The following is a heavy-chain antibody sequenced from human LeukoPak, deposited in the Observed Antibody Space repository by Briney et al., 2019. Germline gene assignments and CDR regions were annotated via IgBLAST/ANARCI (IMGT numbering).Heavy chain of an antibody. J-gene: IGHJ4*02. CDR3: ARGGYYDYVWGSYRPFDY. V-gene: IGHV4-59*01. D-gene: IGHD3-16*02. CDR1: GGSISSYY. CDR2: IYYSGST. Sequence: SETPSLTCTVSGGSISSYYWSWIRQPPGKGLEWIGYIYYSGSTNYNPSLKSRVTISVDTSKNQFSLKLSSVTAADTAAYYCARGGYYDYVWGSYRPFDYWGQGTLVTVSS.